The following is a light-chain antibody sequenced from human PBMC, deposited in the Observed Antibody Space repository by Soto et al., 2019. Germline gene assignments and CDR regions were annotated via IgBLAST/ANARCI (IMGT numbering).Light chain of an antibody. CDR1: QSVSSSY. CDR3: QQYGNSRWT. CDR2: GAS. Sequence: EIVLTQSPGTLSLPPGERATLSCRANQSVSSSYLAWYQQKPGQAPRLLIYGASRRATGIPDRFSGRGSGTDFTLTISRLEPEDFAVYFCQQYGNSRWTFGQGTRVEIK. V-gene: IGKV3-20*01. J-gene: IGKJ1*01.